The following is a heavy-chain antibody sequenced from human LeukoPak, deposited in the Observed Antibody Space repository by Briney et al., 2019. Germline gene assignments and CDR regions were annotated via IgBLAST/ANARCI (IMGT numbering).Heavy chain of an antibody. Sequence: SQTLSLTCTVSGGSISSGDYYWSWVRQPPGRGLEWIGYIYYSGSTYYNPSLKSRVTKSVDTSKNQFSLKLSSVTAADTAVYYCAAQRDGWFDPWGQGTLVTVSS. CDR2: IYYSGST. V-gene: IGHV4-30-4*01. CDR1: GGSISSGDYY. CDR3: AAQRDGWFDP. J-gene: IGHJ5*02. D-gene: IGHD5-24*01.